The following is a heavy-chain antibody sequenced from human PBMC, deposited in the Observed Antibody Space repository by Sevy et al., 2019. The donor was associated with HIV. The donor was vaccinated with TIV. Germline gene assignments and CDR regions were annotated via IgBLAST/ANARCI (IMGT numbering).Heavy chain of an antibody. V-gene: IGHV3-33*06. CDR2: IWYDGTDK. J-gene: IGHJ4*02. D-gene: IGHD2-15*01. CDR3: AKLSCSDGNCFSIDY. Sequence: GGSLRLSCATSGFIFSNYAMHWIRQAPGKGLEWVAVIWYDGTDKYYADSVQGRFTISRDNSKNTLYLQINSLRAEDTAVYYCAKLSCSDGNCFSIDYWGQGTLVTVSS. CDR1: GFIFSNYA.